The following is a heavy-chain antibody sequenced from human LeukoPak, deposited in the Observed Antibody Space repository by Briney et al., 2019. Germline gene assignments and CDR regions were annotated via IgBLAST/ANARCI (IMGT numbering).Heavy chain of an antibody. V-gene: IGHV4-4*07. Sequence: PSETLSLTCTVSGGSISICYWGWIPQPAGKGLDWIGRIYSSGSTNYNPSLKSRVTMSVDTSKNQPSLKLSSVTAADMAVSYCARVNLSLGYSYGYNPYYFDYWGQGTLVTVSS. CDR1: GGSISICY. D-gene: IGHD5-18*01. CDR2: IYSSGST. CDR3: ARVNLSLGYSYGYNPYYFDY. J-gene: IGHJ4*02.